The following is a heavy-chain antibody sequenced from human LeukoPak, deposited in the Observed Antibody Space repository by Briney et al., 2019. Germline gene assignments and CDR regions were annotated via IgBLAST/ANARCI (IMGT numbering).Heavy chain of an antibody. J-gene: IGHJ4*02. Sequence: GESLKISCKGSGYSFTSYWISWVRQMPGKGLEWMGRIDPSDSYTNYSPSFQGHVTISADKSISTAYLQWSSLKASDTAMYYCARTYYDILTGEVHFDYWGQGTLVTVS. V-gene: IGHV5-10-1*01. CDR2: IDPSDSYT. CDR1: GYSFTSYW. D-gene: IGHD3-9*01. CDR3: ARTYYDILTGEVHFDY.